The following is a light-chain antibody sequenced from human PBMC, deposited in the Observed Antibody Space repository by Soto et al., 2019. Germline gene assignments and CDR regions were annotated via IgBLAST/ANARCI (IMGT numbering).Light chain of an antibody. CDR1: SSNIGAGYD. V-gene: IGLV1-40*01. Sequence: QSVLTQPPSVSGAPGQRVTISCTGSSSNIGAGYDVHWYQQLPGTAPKLLIYGNSNRPSGVPDRFSGSKSGTSASLAITGFQAEDEADYYCQSYDSSLNARVFGTGTMVTVL. J-gene: IGLJ1*01. CDR2: GNS. CDR3: QSYDSSLNARV.